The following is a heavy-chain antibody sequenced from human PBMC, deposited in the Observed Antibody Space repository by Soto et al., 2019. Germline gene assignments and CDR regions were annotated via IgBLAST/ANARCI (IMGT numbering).Heavy chain of an antibody. CDR1: GGTFSSYA. J-gene: IGHJ3*02. CDR3: ARAFHTAMGSKGAFDI. V-gene: IGHV1-69*06. D-gene: IGHD5-18*01. Sequence: SVKVSCKASGGTFSSYAISWVRQAPGQGLEWMGGIIPIFGTANYAQKFRGRVTITADKSTSTAYMELSSLRSEDTAVYYCARAFHTAMGSKGAFDIWGQGTMVTVSS. CDR2: IIPIFGTA.